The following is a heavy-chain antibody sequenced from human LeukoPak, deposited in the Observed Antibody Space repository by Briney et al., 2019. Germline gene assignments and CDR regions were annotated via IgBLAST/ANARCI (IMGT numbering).Heavy chain of an antibody. Sequence: SETLSLTCTVSGASISRHHWSWIRQSPGKGLEWIGYIYNSGSTNHNPSLRSRVTISVDTSKNQFSLKLNSVTAGDTAVYYCAREYYYGSGSAPFFDYWGLGTLVTVSA. CDR1: GASISRHH. CDR2: IYNSGST. V-gene: IGHV4-59*11. D-gene: IGHD3-10*01. CDR3: AREYYYGSGSAPFFDY. J-gene: IGHJ4*02.